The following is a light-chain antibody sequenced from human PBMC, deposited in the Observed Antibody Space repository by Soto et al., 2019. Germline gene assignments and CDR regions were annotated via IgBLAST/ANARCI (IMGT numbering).Light chain of an antibody. CDR3: GSYAGSDTVV. CDR2: GVN. J-gene: IGLJ1*01. V-gene: IGLV2-14*01. CDR1: RSDIYAYNY. Sequence: QAALAQPASGSGSPGQSITITCTGTRSDIYAYNYVSWYQQHPGKAPKVVISGVNIRPSGVSPRFSGSKSGNTASLTISGLHAEDEAEYFCGSYAGSDTVVFGTGTKVTVL.